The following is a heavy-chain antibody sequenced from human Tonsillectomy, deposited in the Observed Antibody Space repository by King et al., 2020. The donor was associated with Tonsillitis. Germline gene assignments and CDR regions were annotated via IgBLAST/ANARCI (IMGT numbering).Heavy chain of an antibody. J-gene: IGHJ3*02. CDR2: IYYTGST. CDR1: GASITSSTYF. CDR3: ARRYCLSTTCYGPHPFDI. V-gene: IGHV4-39*07. D-gene: IGHD2-2*01. Sequence: QLQESGPGLVKPSEILSLTCSVSGASITSSTYFWGWIRQPPGKGPEWIGSIYYTGSTYYNPSLESRLKMSVDTSNNQFSLTLTSVTAADTAVYYCARRYCLSTTCYGPHPFDIWGQGTVVTVSS.